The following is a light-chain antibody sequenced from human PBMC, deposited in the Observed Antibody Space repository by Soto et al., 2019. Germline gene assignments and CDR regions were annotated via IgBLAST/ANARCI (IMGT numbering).Light chain of an antibody. CDR2: SNG. CDR1: SSNIGSNT. V-gene: IGLV1-44*01. Sequence: QSVLTQPPSASGTPGQRVTISCSGSSSNIGSNTVNWYQQLPGTAPKLLIYSNGQRPSGVPDRFSVSTSGTSASLAISGLQSEDYADYYCATWDDSLNGTVFGGGTKGTVL. CDR3: ATWDDSLNGTV. J-gene: IGLJ3*02.